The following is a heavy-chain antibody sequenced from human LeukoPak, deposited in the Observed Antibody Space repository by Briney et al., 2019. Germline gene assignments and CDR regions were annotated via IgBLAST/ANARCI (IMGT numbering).Heavy chain of an antibody. J-gene: IGHJ5*02. V-gene: IGHV3-33*01. D-gene: IGHD2-15*01. CDR2: IWYDGSNK. CDR1: GFTFSSYG. CDR3: ARHIGYCSGGSCSGWFDP. Sequence: GGSLRLSCAASGFTFSSYGMHWVRQAPGKGLEWVAVIWYDGSNKYYADSVKGRFTISRDNSKNSLYLQMNSLRAEDTAVYYCARHIGYCSGGSCSGWFDPWGQGTLVTVSS.